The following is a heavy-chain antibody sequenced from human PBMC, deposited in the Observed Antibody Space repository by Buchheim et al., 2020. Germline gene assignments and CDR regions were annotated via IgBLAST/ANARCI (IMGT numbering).Heavy chain of an antibody. CDR1: GGSISSGGYY. J-gene: IGHJ5*02. Sequence: QVQLQESGPGLVKPSQTLSLTCTVSGGSISSGGYYWSWIRQHPGQGLEWIGYIYYSGNTYYNPSLKSRIAISVDTPKNQFSLILSSVTAADTAVYYCARAERERGYSYGYSWFDPWGQGTL. V-gene: IGHV4-31*03. CDR3: ARAERERGYSYGYSWFDP. D-gene: IGHD5-18*01. CDR2: IYYSGNT.